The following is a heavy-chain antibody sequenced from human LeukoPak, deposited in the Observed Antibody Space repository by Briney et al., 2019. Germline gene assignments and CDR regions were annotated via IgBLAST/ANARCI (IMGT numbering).Heavy chain of an antibody. CDR3: ARGSGRYSGYDFDY. CDR1: GYTSTSYD. Sequence: ASVTVSCKASGYTSTSYDINWVRQATGQGLEWMGWMNPNSGNTGYAQKFQGRVTMTRNTSISTAYMELSSLRSEDTAVYYCARGSGRYSGYDFDYWGQGTLVTVSS. J-gene: IGHJ4*02. D-gene: IGHD5-12*01. CDR2: MNPNSGNT. V-gene: IGHV1-8*01.